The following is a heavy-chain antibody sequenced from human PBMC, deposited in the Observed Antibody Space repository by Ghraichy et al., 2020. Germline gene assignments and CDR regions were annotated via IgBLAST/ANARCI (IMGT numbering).Heavy chain of an antibody. Sequence: ASVKVSCEASGYTFTSYAMHWVRQAPGQRLEWMGWIHVGNGNTEYSQKFQGRVTITRDTSASTAYMELSSLRSEDTAVYYCARSMVGYFDYWGQGTLVTVSS. V-gene: IGHV1-3*01. J-gene: IGHJ4*02. CDR2: IHVGNGNT. D-gene: IGHD3-10*01. CDR1: GYTFTSYA. CDR3: ARSMVGYFDY.